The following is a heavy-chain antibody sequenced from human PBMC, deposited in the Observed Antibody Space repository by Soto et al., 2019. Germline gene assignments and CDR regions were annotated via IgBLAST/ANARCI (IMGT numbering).Heavy chain of an antibody. CDR2: IIPIFGTA. D-gene: IGHD1-26*01. V-gene: IGHV1-69*13. CDR3: ARAPQMDVGATFYYYYGMGV. CDR1: GGTFSSYA. J-gene: IGHJ6*02. Sequence: GASVKVSCKASGGTFSSYAISWVRQAPGQGLEWMGGIIPIFGTANYAQKFQGRVTITADESTSTAYMELSSLRSEDTAVYYCARAPQMDVGATFYYYYGMGVWGQGTTVTVSS.